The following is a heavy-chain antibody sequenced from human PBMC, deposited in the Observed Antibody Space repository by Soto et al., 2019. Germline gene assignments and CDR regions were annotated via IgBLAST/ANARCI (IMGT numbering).Heavy chain of an antibody. V-gene: IGHV3-11*01. J-gene: IGHJ5*02. CDR1: GFTFSDYY. CDR2: ISSSGSTI. D-gene: IGHD4-17*01. Sequence: PGGTLRLSCAASGFTFSDYYMSWIRQAPRKGLEWVSYISSSGSTIYYADSVKGRFTISRDNAKNSLYLQMNSLRAEATAVYYCARLPEPYGWFDPWGQGTLVTVSS. CDR3: ARLPEPYGWFDP.